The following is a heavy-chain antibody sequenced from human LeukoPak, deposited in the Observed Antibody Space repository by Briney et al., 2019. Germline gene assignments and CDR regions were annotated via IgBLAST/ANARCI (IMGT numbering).Heavy chain of an antibody. Sequence: GESLKISCKGSGYSFTSYWIGWMRQMPGKGLEWMGIIYPGDSDTRYSPSFQGQVTISADKSISTAYLQWSSLKASDTAMYYCARVSGMVRGVITYFDYWGQGTLVTVSS. CDR2: IYPGDSDT. V-gene: IGHV5-51*01. D-gene: IGHD3-10*01. CDR3: ARVSGMVRGVITYFDY. J-gene: IGHJ4*02. CDR1: GYSFTSYW.